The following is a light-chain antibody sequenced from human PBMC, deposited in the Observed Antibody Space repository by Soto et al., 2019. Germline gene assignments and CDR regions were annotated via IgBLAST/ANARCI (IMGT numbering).Light chain of an antibody. Sequence: EIVLKQSPATLSVSPGGRATRACGASQSISDTLAWYQQKPGQAPRLLIYSASRRATGFPARFSGSGSGTDFTLTISSLQSEDFAVYYCQQYNNWPWTFGQGTKVDIK. CDR2: SAS. V-gene: IGKV3-15*01. J-gene: IGKJ1*01. CDR3: QQYNNWPWT. CDR1: QSISDT.